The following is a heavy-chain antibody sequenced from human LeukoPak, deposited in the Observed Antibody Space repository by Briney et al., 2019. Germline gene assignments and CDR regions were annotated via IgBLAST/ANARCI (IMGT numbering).Heavy chain of an antibody. CDR1: GGSISSGSYY. CDR3: ARGGTQWLVPDY. CDR2: IYTSGSI. D-gene: IGHD6-19*01. V-gene: IGHV4-61*02. Sequence: SQTLSLTCTVSGGSISSGSYYWSWIRQPAGKGLEWIGRIYTSGSINYNPSLKSRVTISVDTSKNQFSLKLSTVTAADTAVYYCARGGTQWLVPDYWGQGTLVTVSS. J-gene: IGHJ4*02.